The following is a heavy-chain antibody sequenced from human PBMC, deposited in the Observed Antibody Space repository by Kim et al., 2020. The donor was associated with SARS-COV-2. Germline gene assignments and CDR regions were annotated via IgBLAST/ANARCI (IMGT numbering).Heavy chain of an antibody. CDR3: ARQVAAAGRSNWFDP. CDR1: GGSFSGYY. V-gene: IGHV4-34*01. Sequence: SETLSLTCAVYGGSFSGYYWSWIRQPPGKGLEWIGEINHSGSTNYNPSLKSRVTISVDTSKNQFSLKLSSVTAADTAVYYCARQVAAAGRSNWFDPWGQGTLVTVSS. J-gene: IGHJ5*02. CDR2: INHSGST. D-gene: IGHD6-13*01.